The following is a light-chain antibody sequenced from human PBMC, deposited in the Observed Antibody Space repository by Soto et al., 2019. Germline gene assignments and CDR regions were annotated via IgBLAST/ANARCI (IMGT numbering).Light chain of an antibody. Sequence: ELVMTQSPATLSVSPGERATLSCRASQSISSNFAWYQQKPGQAPRLLIYGSSTRATAIPARFSGSGSWTEFTLTISSLQSEDFAIYYCQPYNNWPPETFGRGTRVDI. CDR2: GSS. CDR3: QPYNNWPPET. CDR1: QSISSN. V-gene: IGKV3-15*01. J-gene: IGKJ1*01.